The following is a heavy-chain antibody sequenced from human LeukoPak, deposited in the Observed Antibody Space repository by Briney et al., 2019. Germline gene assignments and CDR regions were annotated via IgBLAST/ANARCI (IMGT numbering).Heavy chain of an antibody. V-gene: IGHV3-53*01. CDR3: ARARSGSYVDIDY. CDR1: GFTVSSNY. CDR2: IYSGGST. J-gene: IGHJ4*02. Sequence: SGGSLRLSCAASGFTVSSNYMSWVRQAPGKGLEWVSVIYSGGSTYYADSVKGRFTISRDNSKSTLYIQMNSLRAEDTAVYYCARARSGSYVDIDYWGQGTLVTVSS. D-gene: IGHD1-26*01.